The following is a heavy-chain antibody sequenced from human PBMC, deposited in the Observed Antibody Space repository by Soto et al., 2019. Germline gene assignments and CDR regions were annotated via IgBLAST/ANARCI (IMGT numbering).Heavy chain of an antibody. D-gene: IGHD3-10*01. CDR3: ARDDYYGSGSFDY. CDR2: IYHSGST. Sequence: QLQLQESGSGLVKPSQTLSLTCAVSGGSISSGGYSWGWIRQPPGKGLEWIGYIYHSGSTYYNPSLKSRVTISVDRSKNQFSLKLSSVTAADTAVYYCARDDYYGSGSFDYWGQGTLVTVSS. CDR1: GGSISSGGYS. J-gene: IGHJ4*02. V-gene: IGHV4-30-2*01.